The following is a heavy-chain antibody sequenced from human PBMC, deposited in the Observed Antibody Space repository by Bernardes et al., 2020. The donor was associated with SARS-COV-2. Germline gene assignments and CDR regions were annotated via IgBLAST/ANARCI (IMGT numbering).Heavy chain of an antibody. CDR2: IFPADSDT. Sequence: GESLKISCKVSGYSFSSYWIGWVRQMPGKGLEWMGMIFPADSDTRYSPSFQGQVTISADKSISTASLQWSSLKASDTAMYYCARMRTNNYNYYGLDVWGQGTTVTVSS. V-gene: IGHV5-51*01. CDR3: ARMRTNNYNYYGLDV. D-gene: IGHD1-20*01. CDR1: GYSFSSYW. J-gene: IGHJ6*02.